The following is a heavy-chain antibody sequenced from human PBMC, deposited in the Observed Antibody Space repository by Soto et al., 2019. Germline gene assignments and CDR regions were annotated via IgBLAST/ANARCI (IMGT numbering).Heavy chain of an antibody. CDR1: GGSISSSSYY. V-gene: IGHV4-39*01. CDR2: IYYSGST. D-gene: IGHD6-6*01. CDR3: ARHRARNWFDP. J-gene: IGHJ5*02. Sequence: SETLSLTWIASGGSISSSSYYWGWIRQPPGKGLEWIGSIYYSGSTYYNPSLKSRVTISVDTSKNQFSLKLSPVTAEATAVFYCARHRARNWFDPVGQETLLTASS.